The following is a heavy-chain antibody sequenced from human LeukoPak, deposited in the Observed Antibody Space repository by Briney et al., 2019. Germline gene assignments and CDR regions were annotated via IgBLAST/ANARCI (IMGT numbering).Heavy chain of an antibody. D-gene: IGHD1-26*01. CDR2: IWYDGSNK. Sequence: GRSLRLSCAASGFTFSSYGMHWVRQAPGKGLEWVAVIWYDGSNKYYADSVKGRFTISRDNSKNMLYLQMNSLRAEDTAVYYCARDPRIEWELYFDYWGQGTLATVSS. V-gene: IGHV3-33*01. CDR1: GFTFSSYG. CDR3: ARDPRIEWELYFDY. J-gene: IGHJ4*02.